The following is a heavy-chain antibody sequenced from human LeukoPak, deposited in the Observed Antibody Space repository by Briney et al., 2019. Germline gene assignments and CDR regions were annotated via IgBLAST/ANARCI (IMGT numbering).Heavy chain of an antibody. CDR2: ISWNSGSI. D-gene: IGHD6-13*01. V-gene: IGHV3-9*01. J-gene: IGHJ4*02. CDR1: GFTFDDYA. CDR3: AKDMGLRSIYSSSWFDY. Sequence: TGGSLRLSCAASGFTFDDYAMHWVRQAPGKGLEWVSGISWNSGSIGYADSVKGRFTISRDNAKNSLYLQMNSLRAEDTALYYCAKDMGLRSIYSSSWFDYWGQGTLVTVSS.